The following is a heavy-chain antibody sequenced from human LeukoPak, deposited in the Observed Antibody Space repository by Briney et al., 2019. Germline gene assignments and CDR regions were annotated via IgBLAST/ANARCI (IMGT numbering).Heavy chain of an antibody. D-gene: IGHD6-13*01. CDR3: ARGTDGIAAAILH. CDR1: GFTFSSYE. V-gene: IGHV3-48*03. Sequence: PGGSLRLSCAASGFTFSSYEMNWVRQAPGKGLEWVSYISSSGSTIYYADSVKGRFTISRDNAKNSLYLQMNSLRAEDTAVYYCARGTDGIAAAILHWGQGTLVTVSS. CDR2: ISSSGSTI. J-gene: IGHJ4*02.